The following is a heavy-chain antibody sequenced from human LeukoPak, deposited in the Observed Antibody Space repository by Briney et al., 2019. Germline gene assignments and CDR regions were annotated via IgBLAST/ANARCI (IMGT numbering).Heavy chain of an antibody. CDR1: GGSISSNNW. CDR3: ARVNINNWHSCDY. CDR2: IYHSGSP. Sequence: GTLSLTCAVSGGSISSNNWWGWVRQPPGKGLEWIGEIYHSGSPNYNPSLKSRVTISVDKSRNHFSLNLSSVTAADTAVYYCARVNINNWHSCDYWGQGTLVTVSS. J-gene: IGHJ4*02. D-gene: IGHD1-1*01. V-gene: IGHV4-4*02.